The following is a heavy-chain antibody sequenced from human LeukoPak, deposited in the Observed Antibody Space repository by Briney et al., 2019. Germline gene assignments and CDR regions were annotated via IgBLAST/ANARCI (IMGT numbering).Heavy chain of an antibody. CDR1: GFSLRTSGMR. D-gene: IGHD6-19*01. CDR3: VYIRRTSGWNNWFDP. CDR2: IDWDDDK. Sequence: SGPTLVNPTQTLTLTSTFSGFSLRTSGMRVSWIRQLPGKAPEWLARIDWDDDKFYTTSLKTRLTISKDTSKNQVVLTMTNMDPVDTATYYCVYIRRTSGWNNWFDPWGQGILVTVSP. V-gene: IGHV2-70*04. J-gene: IGHJ5*02.